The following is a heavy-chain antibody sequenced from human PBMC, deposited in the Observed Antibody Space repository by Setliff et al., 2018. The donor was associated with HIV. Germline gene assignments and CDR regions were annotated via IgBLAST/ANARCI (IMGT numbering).Heavy chain of an antibody. J-gene: IGHJ4*02. Sequence: SVKVSCKASGDTFNFYGLNWVRQAPGQGLEWMGKIIPKSDTRDYAQKLRGRVTITADKPSNTVYMELTSLTSEDTAVYYCAREHGEYCSGGTCYHHYYFDYWGPGTLVTVS. D-gene: IGHD2-15*01. CDR1: GDTFNFYG. CDR2: IIPKSDTR. CDR3: AREHGEYCSGGTCYHHYYFDY. V-gene: IGHV1-69*06.